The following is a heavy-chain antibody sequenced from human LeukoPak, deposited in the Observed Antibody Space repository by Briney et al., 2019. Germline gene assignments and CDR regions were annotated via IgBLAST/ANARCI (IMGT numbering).Heavy chain of an antibody. Sequence: ASVKVSCKVSGYTLTELSMHWVRQAPGKGLEWMGGFDPEDGETIYAQKFQGRVTMTEDTSTDTAYMELSSLRSEDTAVYYCATYYYDSSGYYYKAAFDIWGQGTMVTVSS. CDR1: GYTLTELS. CDR2: FDPEDGET. CDR3: ATYYYDSSGYYYKAAFDI. V-gene: IGHV1-24*01. D-gene: IGHD3-22*01. J-gene: IGHJ3*02.